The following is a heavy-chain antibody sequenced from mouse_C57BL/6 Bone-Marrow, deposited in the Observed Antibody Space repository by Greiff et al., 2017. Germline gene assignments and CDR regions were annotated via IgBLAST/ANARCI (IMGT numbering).Heavy chain of an antibody. CDR2: IDPETGGT. Sequence: QVQLKQSGAELVRPGASVTLSCKASGYTFTDYEMHWVKQTPVHGLEWIGAIDPETGGTAYNQKFKGKAILTADKSSSTAYMELRSLTSEDSAVYYCTIDTTVVGWYFDVWGTGTTVTVSS. V-gene: IGHV1-15*01. J-gene: IGHJ1*03. D-gene: IGHD1-1*01. CDR1: GYTFTDYE. CDR3: TIDTTVVGWYFDV.